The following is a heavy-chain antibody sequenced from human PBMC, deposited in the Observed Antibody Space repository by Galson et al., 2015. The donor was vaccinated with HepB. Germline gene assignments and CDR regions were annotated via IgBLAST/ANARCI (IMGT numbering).Heavy chain of an antibody. CDR2: INPSDGST. CDR3: ARVTYMLEHAFDI. Sequence: ASGYSFTSNYMHWVRQAPGQGLEWMGIINPSDGSTRYAQKFQGRVTMTRDTSTSTVYMELSSLRSEDTAVYYCARVTYMLEHAFDIWGQGTMVTVSS. V-gene: IGHV1-46*03. J-gene: IGHJ3*02. D-gene: IGHD1-1*01. CDR1: GYSFTSNY.